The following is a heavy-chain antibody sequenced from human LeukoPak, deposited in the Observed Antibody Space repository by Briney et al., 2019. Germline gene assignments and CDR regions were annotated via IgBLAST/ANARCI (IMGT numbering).Heavy chain of an antibody. J-gene: IGHJ5*02. CDR2: ISAYNGNT. D-gene: IGHD2-2*01. CDR3: ARDRVGYCSSTSCRTYYNWFDP. V-gene: IGHV1-18*01. Sequence: ASVMVSCKASGYTFTSYGISWVRQAPGQGLEWMGWISAYNGNTNYAQKLQGRVTMTTDTSTSTAYMELRSLRSDDTAVYYCARDRVGYCSSTSCRTYYNWFDPWGQGTLVTVSS. CDR1: GYTFTSYG.